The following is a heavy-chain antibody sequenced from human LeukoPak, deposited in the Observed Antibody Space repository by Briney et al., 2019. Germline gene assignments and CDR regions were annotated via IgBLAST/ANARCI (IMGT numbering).Heavy chain of an antibody. Sequence: GGSLRLSCVASGLSVSSNYMSWVRQAPGKGLEWVSVIYRDGSSYYAESVKGRFTISRDNPKNTLYIQMNSLRAEDTAVYYCARSFYDILIGYYQYFGYWGQGTLVTVSS. CDR3: ARSFYDILIGYYQYFGY. D-gene: IGHD3-9*01. CDR1: GLSVSSNY. V-gene: IGHV3-66*01. J-gene: IGHJ4*02. CDR2: IYRDGSS.